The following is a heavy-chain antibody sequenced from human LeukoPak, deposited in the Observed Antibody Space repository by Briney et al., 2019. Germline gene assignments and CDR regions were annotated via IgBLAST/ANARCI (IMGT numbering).Heavy chain of an antibody. D-gene: IGHD2-15*01. CDR1: GGSISSYY. J-gene: IGHJ2*01. V-gene: IGHV4-4*07. Sequence: SETLSLTCTVSGGSISSYYWSWIRQPAGKGLEWIGRIYTSGSTNYNPSLKSRVTISVDTSKNQFSLKLSSVTAADTAVYYCARVGCSGGSCYSSSYWYFDLWGRGTLVTVSS. CDR2: IYTSGST. CDR3: ARVGCSGGSCYSSSYWYFDL.